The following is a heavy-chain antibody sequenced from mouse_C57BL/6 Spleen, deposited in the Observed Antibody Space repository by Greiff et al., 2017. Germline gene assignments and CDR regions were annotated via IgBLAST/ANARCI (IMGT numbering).Heavy chain of an antibody. CDR1: GYTFTSYW. D-gene: IGHD1-1*01. CDR2: IDPKSGGT. Sequence: QVQLQQPGAELVKPGASVTLSCKASGYTFTSYWMHWVKQRPGRGLEWIGRIDPKSGGTKYNEKFKSKATLTVDQPSSTAYMQLSSLTSEDSAVYDCARGYYGSSGGNYYAMDYWGQGTSVTVSS. V-gene: IGHV1-72*01. CDR3: ARGYYGSSGGNYYAMDY. J-gene: IGHJ4*01.